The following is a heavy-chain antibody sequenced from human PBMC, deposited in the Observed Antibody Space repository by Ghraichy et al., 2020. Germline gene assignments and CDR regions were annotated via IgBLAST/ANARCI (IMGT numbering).Heavy chain of an antibody. CDR2: ISGSGGST. J-gene: IGHJ5*02. CDR3: AKDLIVVEDP. CDR1: GFTFSSYA. Sequence: GESLNISCAASGFTFSSYAMSWVRQAPGKGLEWVSAISGSGGSTYYADSVKGRFTISRDNSKNTLYLQMNSLRAEDTAVYYCAKDLIVVEDPWGQGTLVTVSS. V-gene: IGHV3-23*01. D-gene: IGHD2-21*01.